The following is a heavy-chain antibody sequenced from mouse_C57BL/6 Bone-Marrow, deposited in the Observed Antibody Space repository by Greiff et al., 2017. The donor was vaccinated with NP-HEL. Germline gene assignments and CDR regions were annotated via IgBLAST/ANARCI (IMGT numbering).Heavy chain of an antibody. CDR2: INYDGSST. V-gene: IGHV5-16*01. J-gene: IGHJ2*01. CDR3: ARDLLFDY. Sequence: EVQVVESEGGLVQPGSSMKLSCTASGFTFSDYYMAWVRQVPEKGLEWVANINYDGSSTYYLDSLKSRFIISRDNANNILYLQMSSLKSEDTATYYCARDLLFDYWGQGTTLTVSS. D-gene: IGHD2-1*01. CDR1: GFTFSDYY.